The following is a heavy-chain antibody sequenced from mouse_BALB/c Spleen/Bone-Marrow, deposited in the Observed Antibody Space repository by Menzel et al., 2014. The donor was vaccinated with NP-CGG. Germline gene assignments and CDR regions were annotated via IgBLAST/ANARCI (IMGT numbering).Heavy chain of an antibody. CDR3: ARLDLMVY. Sequence: EVQLQQSGAELVKPGASVKLSCTASGFNIKDTYMHWVKQRPEQGLEWIGRIDPANGNTKYDPKFQGKATITADTSSNTAYLQLSSMTSEDAAVYYCARLDLMVYWGQGTLVTVSA. J-gene: IGHJ3*01. CDR1: GFNIKDTY. D-gene: IGHD2-3*01. CDR2: IDPANGNT. V-gene: IGHV14-3*02.